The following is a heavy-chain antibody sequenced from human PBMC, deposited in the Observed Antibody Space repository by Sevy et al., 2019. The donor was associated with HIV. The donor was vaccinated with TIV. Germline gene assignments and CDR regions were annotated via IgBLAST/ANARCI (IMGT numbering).Heavy chain of an antibody. CDR1: GFTFSTYT. J-gene: IGHJ2*01. CDR3: ARVLGQRYFDL. V-gene: IGHV3-23*01. Sequence: GSLRLSCAASGFTFSTYTMSWVRQAPGKGLEWVSAISGDGGRTYYTDSIRGRFTISRDNSKNSLYLQMNSLRAEDTAVYYCARVLGQRYFDLWGRGTLVTVSS. CDR2: ISGDGGRT. D-gene: IGHD2-8*02.